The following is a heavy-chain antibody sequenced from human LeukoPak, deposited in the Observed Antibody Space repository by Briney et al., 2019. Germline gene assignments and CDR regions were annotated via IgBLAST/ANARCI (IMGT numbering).Heavy chain of an antibody. CDR3: AKGSNRGVATIDY. Sequence: GGSLRLSCAASGFSCSNVWTSWVRQAPGKGLEWVAVISYDGSNKYYADSVKGRFTISRDNSKNTLFLQMNSLRAEDTAVYYCAKGSNRGVATIDYWGQGSLFTVSS. D-gene: IGHD5-12*01. CDR1: GFSCSNVW. V-gene: IGHV3-30*18. CDR2: ISYDGSNK. J-gene: IGHJ4*02.